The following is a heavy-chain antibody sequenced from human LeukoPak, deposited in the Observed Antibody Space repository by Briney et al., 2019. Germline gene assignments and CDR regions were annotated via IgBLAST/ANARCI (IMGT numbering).Heavy chain of an antibody. CDR2: IYYSGST. CDR1: GDSISSGGYY. J-gene: IGHJ4*02. V-gene: IGHV4-31*03. CDR3: ARSPSPGIAAFNY. D-gene: IGHD6-13*01. Sequence: SQTLSLTCTVSGDSISSGGYYGRWIRQHPGKGLEWIEYIYYSGSTYYNPSLKSRVTISVDTSKNHFSLKLSSVTAADTAVYYCARSPSPGIAAFNYWGQGTLVTVSS.